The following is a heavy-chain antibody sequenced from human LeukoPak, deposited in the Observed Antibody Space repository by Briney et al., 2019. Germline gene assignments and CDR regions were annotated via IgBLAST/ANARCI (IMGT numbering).Heavy chain of an antibody. CDR1: GYIFSNYV. CDR3: ARDGHRRYYYESSAYRFDY. Sequence: ASVNVSCKASGYIFSNYVISWVRQAPGQGLEGMGWISCYNGNTKYAQKVQDRVTMTTDTSTSTVYMELRSLRSDDTAVYYCARDGHRRYYYESSAYRFDYWGQGTLVIVSS. V-gene: IGHV1-18*01. D-gene: IGHD3-22*01. CDR2: ISCYNGNT. J-gene: IGHJ4*02.